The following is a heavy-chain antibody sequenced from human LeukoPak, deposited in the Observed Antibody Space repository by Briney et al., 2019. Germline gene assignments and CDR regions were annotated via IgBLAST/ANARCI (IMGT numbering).Heavy chain of an antibody. Sequence: PGGSLTLTCAASGFPFTTYAMSWVRQPPGKGLEWVSAISGSDGGTHYPDSVTGRFSTSRDNPTNTLYLQMSSLRAADTAVHYCARLRNTMTTPRFDYWGQGALVTVSS. V-gene: IGHV3-23*01. D-gene: IGHD4-17*01. CDR2: ISGSDGGT. J-gene: IGHJ4*02. CDR3: ARLRNTMTTPRFDY. CDR1: GFPFTTYA.